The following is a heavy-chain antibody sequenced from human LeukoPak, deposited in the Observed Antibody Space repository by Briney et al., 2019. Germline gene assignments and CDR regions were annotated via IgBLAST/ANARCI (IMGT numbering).Heavy chain of an antibody. CDR2: IKYSGNT. J-gene: IGHJ6*04. V-gene: IGHV4-34*01. D-gene: IGHD2-15*01. CDR3: ARVGYCSGGSCYPYYYYYYGMDV. Sequence: FAAPFLPRAVSGGFFSGFYRGGIRPPPREGLGWIWGIKYSGNTHYNPSLKSRVTISVDTSKNQFSLKLSSVTAADTAVYYCARVGYCSGGSCYPYYYYYYGMDVWGKGTTVTVSS. CDR1: GGFFSGFY.